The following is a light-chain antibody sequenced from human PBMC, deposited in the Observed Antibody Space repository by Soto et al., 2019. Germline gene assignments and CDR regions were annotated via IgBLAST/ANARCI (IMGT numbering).Light chain of an antibody. CDR1: SSDIGGYNY. CDR2: DVN. Sequence: QSVLTQPASVSGSPGQSITFSCTGTSSDIGGYNYVSWYQQHPGKAPKLMIYDVNNRPSGVSNRFSGSKSGNTASLTISGLQDEDEADYYCSAYTGTSTPYVFGTGNKVTVL. V-gene: IGLV2-14*01. CDR3: SAYTGTSTPYV. J-gene: IGLJ1*01.